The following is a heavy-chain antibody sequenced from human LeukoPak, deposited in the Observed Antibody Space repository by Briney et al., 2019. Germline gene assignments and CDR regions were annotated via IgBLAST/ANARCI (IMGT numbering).Heavy chain of an antibody. J-gene: IGHJ3*02. CDR1: GFTFDTYS. CDR2: ISSSSSYI. CDR3: ARDSGHDAFDI. V-gene: IGHV3-21*04. Sequence: GGSLRLSCAASGFTFDTYSMSWVRQAPGKGLEWVSSISSSSSYIYYADSVKGRFTISRDNAKNSLYLQMNRLRAEDTAVYYCARDSGHDAFDIWGQGTMVTVSS.